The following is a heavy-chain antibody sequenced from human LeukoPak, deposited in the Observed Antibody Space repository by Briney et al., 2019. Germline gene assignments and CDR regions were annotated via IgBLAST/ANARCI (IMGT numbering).Heavy chain of an antibody. D-gene: IGHD2-21*02. J-gene: IGHJ4*02. CDR3: ARGSEEGDDDPFGFIFFDY. CDR2: IYYSGST. V-gene: IGHV4-59*01. Sequence: PPETLSLTCTVSGGSLSSYYCSWVRQPPGTGLEWIGYIYYSGSTNYNPSLKSRVTISVDTSKNQFSLKLSSVTAADTAVYYCARGSEEGDDDPFGFIFFDYWGQGTLVTVSS. CDR1: GGSLSSYY.